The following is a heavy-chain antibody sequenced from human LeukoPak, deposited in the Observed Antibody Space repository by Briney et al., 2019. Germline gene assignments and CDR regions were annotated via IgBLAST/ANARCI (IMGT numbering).Heavy chain of an antibody. CDR3: TREGSGWYTDY. Sequence: GGSLKLSCAGSGFTFSGSAMHWVRQASGKGLEWVGRIRSKVNNYATTYAESVKGRFTISRDDSRNTAYLQMNSLKTEDTAFYYCTREGSGWYTDYWGQGTLVTVSS. D-gene: IGHD6-19*01. CDR1: GFTFSGSA. CDR2: IRSKVNNYAT. J-gene: IGHJ4*02. V-gene: IGHV3-73*01.